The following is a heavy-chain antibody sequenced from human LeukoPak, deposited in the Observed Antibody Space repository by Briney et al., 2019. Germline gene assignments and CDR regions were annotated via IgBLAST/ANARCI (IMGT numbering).Heavy chain of an antibody. CDR3: ARTTSYGDPPGD. D-gene: IGHD4-17*01. CDR2: IIPILGIA. CDR1: GGTFSSYA. J-gene: IGHJ4*02. Sequence: SVKVSCKASGGTFSSYAISWVRQAPGQGLEWMERIIPILGIANYAQKLQGRVTITADKSTSTAYMELSSLRSEDTAVYYCARTTSYGDPPGDWGQGTLVTVSS. V-gene: IGHV1-69*04.